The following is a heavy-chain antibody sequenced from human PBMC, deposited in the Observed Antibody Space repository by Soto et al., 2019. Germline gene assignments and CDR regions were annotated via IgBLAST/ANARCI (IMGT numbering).Heavy chain of an antibody. D-gene: IGHD2-15*01. Sequence: QVQLQESGPGLVKPSQTLSLTCTVSGGSISSGDYYWSWIRQPPGKGLEWIGYIYYSGSTYYNPSLKSRVTISVDTSKNQFSLKLSSVTAADTAVYYCARYSSGGSCYEGRSSLFDYWGQGTLVTVSS. CDR2: IYYSGST. J-gene: IGHJ4*02. CDR3: ARYSSGGSCYEGRSSLFDY. CDR1: GGSISSGDYY. V-gene: IGHV4-30-4*01.